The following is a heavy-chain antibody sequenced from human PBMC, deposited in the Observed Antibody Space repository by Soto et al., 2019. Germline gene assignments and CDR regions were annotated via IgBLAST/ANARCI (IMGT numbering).Heavy chain of an antibody. CDR3: AREWSVANPGY. J-gene: IGHJ4*02. CDR2: ISSSGDII. CDR1: VFNCSDYD. D-gene: IGHD5-12*01. V-gene: IGHV3-11*04. Sequence: LRLYCECSVFNCSDYDMSRIRQAPGKGLEWVSYISSSGDIIYYADSVKGRFTISRDNSKNTLYLQVNSLRPEDTAVYHCAREWSVANPGYWGQGTQVTVSS.